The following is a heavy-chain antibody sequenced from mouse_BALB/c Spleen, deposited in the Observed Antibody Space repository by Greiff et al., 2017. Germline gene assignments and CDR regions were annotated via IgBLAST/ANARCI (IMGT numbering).Heavy chain of an antibody. J-gene: IGHJ2*01. CDR3: ARLAYDYDFDY. CDR2: INPYNDGT. D-gene: IGHD2-4*01. V-gene: IGHV1-14*01. Sequence: EVQLVESGPELVKPGASVKMSCKASGYTFTSYVMHWVKQKPGQGLEWIGYINPYNDGTKYNEKFKGKATLTSDKSSSTAYMELSSLTSEDSAVYYCARLAYDYDFDYWGQGTTLTVSS. CDR1: GYTFTSYV.